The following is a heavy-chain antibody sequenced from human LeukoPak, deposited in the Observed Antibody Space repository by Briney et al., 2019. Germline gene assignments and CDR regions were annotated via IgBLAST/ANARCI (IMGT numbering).Heavy chain of an antibody. J-gene: IGHJ5*02. D-gene: IGHD3-3*01. CDR1: EFAFSTYN. Sequence: PGGSLRLSCAASEFAFSTYNMNWVRQAPGKGLEWVSYISTGSSTTYYADSVKGRFTISRDNVENTVYLQMDSLRAEDTAVYYCARSYTHYDSWSGYTYQNYFDPWGQGTLVTVSS. V-gene: IGHV3-48*01. CDR2: ISTGSSTT. CDR3: ARSYTHYDSWSGYTYQNYFDP.